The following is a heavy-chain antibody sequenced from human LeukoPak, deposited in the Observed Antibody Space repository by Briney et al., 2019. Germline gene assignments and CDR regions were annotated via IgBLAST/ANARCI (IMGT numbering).Heavy chain of an antibody. J-gene: IGHJ4*02. CDR2: INSDGSST. CDR1: GFPFSSYW. D-gene: IGHD6-6*01. Sequence: GGSLGLSCAASGFPFSSYWMHWVRQAPGKGLVWVSRINSDGSSTSYADSVKGRFTISRDNAKNTLYLQMNSLRAEDTAVYYCARGYGSSRGWYWGQGTLVTVSS. CDR3: ARGYGSSRGWY. V-gene: IGHV3-74*01.